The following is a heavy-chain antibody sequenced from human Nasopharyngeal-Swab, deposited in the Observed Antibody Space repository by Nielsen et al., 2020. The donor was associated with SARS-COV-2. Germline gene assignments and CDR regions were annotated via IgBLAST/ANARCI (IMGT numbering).Heavy chain of an antibody. Sequence: ALVRVSCKVSGYTLTELSMHWVRQAPGKGLEWMGGFDPEDDETIYAQKFQGRVTMTEDTSTDTAYMELSSLRSEDTAVYYCATYPLRSGYYTGREFDYWGQGTLVTVSS. CDR1: GYTLTELS. J-gene: IGHJ4*02. CDR2: FDPEDDET. D-gene: IGHD3-3*01. V-gene: IGHV1-24*01. CDR3: ATYPLRSGYYTGREFDY.